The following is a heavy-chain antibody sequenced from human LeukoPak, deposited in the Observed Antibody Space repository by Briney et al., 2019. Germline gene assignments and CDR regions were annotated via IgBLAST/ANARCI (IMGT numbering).Heavy chain of an antibody. CDR3: ARDPGVTTTSGYFDY. V-gene: IGHV1-2*02. J-gene: IGHJ4*02. D-gene: IGHD4-17*01. Sequence: ASLKVSCKASRYTFTGYYMHRVRQAPGQALERMGWINPNSGGTNYAQKFQGRVTMTRDTSISTAYMELSRLRSDDTAVYYCARDPGVTTTSGYFDYWGQGTLVTVSS. CDR2: INPNSGGT. CDR1: RYTFTGYY.